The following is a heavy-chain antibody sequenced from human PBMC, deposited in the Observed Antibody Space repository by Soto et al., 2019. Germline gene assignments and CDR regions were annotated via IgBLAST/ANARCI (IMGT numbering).Heavy chain of an antibody. CDR3: ARVDANFDI. D-gene: IGHD2-15*01. CDR1: GFTFSSDA. J-gene: IGHJ3*02. Sequence: EVQLLESGGGLVQSGGSLRLSCEASGFTFSSDAMSWVRQAPWKGLEWVSDISGSSSTIYYADSVKGRFTICRDNSRSTVFLQTNSVGVEDQAVHYFARVDANFDIWGHGTMVPVSS. CDR2: ISGSSSTI. V-gene: IGHV3-23*01.